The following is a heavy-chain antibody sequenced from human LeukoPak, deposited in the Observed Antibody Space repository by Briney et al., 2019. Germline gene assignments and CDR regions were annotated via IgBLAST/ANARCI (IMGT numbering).Heavy chain of an antibody. CDR3: ARRADYGVPFDY. Sequence: PSETLSLTCTVSGGSLSSYYWSWIRQPPGKGLEWIGYIYYSGSTNYNPSLKSRVTISVDTSKNQFSLKLSSVTAADTAVYYCARRADYGVPFDYWGQGTLVTVSS. D-gene: IGHD4-17*01. V-gene: IGHV4-59*08. CDR2: IYYSGST. CDR1: GGSLSSYY. J-gene: IGHJ4*02.